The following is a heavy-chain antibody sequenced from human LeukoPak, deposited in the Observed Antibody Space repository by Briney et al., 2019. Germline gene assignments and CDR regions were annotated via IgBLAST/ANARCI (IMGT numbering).Heavy chain of an antibody. CDR3: AIDGTGSSSSLWTY. V-gene: IGHV1-69*05. Sequence: SVKVSCKASGGTFSRYTVSWVRQAPAQGLELRGGIIPMFDTANYAQKFQGRVTITTDESTSTAYMELSSLRSEDTAVYFCAIDGTGSSSSLWTYWGRGTPVTVSS. J-gene: IGHJ4*02. CDR2: IIPMFDTA. D-gene: IGHD6-13*01. CDR1: GGTFSRYT.